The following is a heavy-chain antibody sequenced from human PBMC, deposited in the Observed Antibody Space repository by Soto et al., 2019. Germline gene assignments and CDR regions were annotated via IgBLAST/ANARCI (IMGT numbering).Heavy chain of an antibody. CDR1: GYTFTSYD. CDR2: MNPNSGNT. J-gene: IGHJ5*02. Sequence: ASVKVSCKASGYTFTSYDINWVRQATGQGLEWKGWMNPNSGNTGYAQKFQGRVTMTRNTSISTAYMELSSLRSEDTAVYYCARGLTYCSGGSCYSNWFDPWGQGTLVTVSS. CDR3: ARGLTYCSGGSCYSNWFDP. D-gene: IGHD2-15*01. V-gene: IGHV1-8*01.